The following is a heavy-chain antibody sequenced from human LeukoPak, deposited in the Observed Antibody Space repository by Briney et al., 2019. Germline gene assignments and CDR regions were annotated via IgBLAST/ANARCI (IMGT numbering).Heavy chain of an antibody. D-gene: IGHD3-10*01. Sequence: KPSETLSLTCAVYGGSFSGYYWSWIRQPPGKGLEWIGEINHSGSTNYNPSLKSRVTISVDTSKNQFSLKLSSVTAADTAVYYCARLGRRPYYFDYWGQGTLVTVSS. CDR1: GGSFSGYY. CDR2: INHSGST. V-gene: IGHV4-34*01. CDR3: ARLGRRPYYFDY. J-gene: IGHJ4*02.